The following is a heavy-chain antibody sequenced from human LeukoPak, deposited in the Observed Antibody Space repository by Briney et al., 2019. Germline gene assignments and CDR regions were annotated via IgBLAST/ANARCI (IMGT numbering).Heavy chain of an antibody. J-gene: IGHJ6*03. CDR2: ISSSGSTI. Sequence: GGSLRLSCAASGFTFSSYEMNWVRQAPGKGLEWVSYISSSGSTIYYADSVKGRFTISRDNAKNSLYLQMNSLRAEDTAVYYCARRYPKNAGGDYYYYCMDVWGKGTTVTVSS. CDR1: GFTFSSYE. CDR3: ARRYPKNAGGDYYYYCMDV. D-gene: IGHD1-26*01. V-gene: IGHV3-48*03.